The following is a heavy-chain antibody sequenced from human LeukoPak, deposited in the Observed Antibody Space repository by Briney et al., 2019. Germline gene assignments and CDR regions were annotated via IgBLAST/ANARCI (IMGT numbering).Heavy chain of an antibody. Sequence: SQTLSLTCTVSGGSISSGGYYWSWIRQHPGKGLEWFGYIYYSGSTYYNPSLKSRVTISVDTSKNQFSLKLSSVTAADTAVYYCARSGYYSYNWFDPWGQGTLVTVSS. V-gene: IGHV4-31*03. J-gene: IGHJ5*02. CDR2: IYYSGST. CDR3: ARSGYYSYNWFDP. D-gene: IGHD3-22*01. CDR1: GGSISSGGYY.